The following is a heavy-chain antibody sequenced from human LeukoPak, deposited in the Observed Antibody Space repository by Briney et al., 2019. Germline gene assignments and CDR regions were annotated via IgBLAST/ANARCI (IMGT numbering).Heavy chain of an antibody. CDR3: ARLRGAMTPVTSDFDY. CDR2: GFYSGSA. CDR1: GXSISGSSYY. D-gene: IGHD4-17*01. V-gene: IGHV4-39*01. J-gene: IGHJ4*02. Sequence: SETLSLTCTVSGXSISGSSYYWAWIRQPPGKGLEWVGSGFYSGSAYYNPSLKSRLTISVDTSKNQFSLDLRSVTAADTAVYYCARLRGAMTPVTSDFDYWGQGILVTVSS.